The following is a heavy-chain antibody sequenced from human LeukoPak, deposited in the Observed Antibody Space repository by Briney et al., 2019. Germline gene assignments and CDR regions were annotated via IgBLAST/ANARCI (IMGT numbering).Heavy chain of an antibody. D-gene: IGHD5/OR15-5a*01. CDR1: GYTFTSYS. V-gene: IGHV1-8*01. CDR2: MNTNSGNT. Sequence: ASVKVSCKASGYTFTSYSINWVRQATGQGLEWMGWMNTNSGNTGYGQQFQGRVTMTRDTSISTAYMELGSLRSEDTAVYYCARNLPSTGNFEYWGQGTLVTVSS. J-gene: IGHJ4*02. CDR3: ARNLPSTGNFEY.